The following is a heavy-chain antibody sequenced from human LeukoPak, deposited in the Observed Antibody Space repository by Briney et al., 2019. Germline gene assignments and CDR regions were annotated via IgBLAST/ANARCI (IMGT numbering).Heavy chain of an antibody. D-gene: IGHD3-10*01. J-gene: IGHJ4*02. CDR1: RFTFSSYA. CDR3: AKYRGFGDSYDS. V-gene: IGHV3-23*01. Sequence: GGSLRLSCAASRFTFSSYAMSWVRQAPGMRLEWVSTIGGSGGGIYYADSVKGRFTISRDNSQSTLYLQMNSLRAEDTAAYYCAKYRGFGDSYDSWGQGTLVTVSS. CDR2: IGGSGGGI.